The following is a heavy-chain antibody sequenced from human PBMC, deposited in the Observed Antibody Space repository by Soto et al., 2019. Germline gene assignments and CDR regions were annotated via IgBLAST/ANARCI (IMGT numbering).Heavy chain of an antibody. D-gene: IGHD1-26*01. Sequence: QVQLVQSGAEVKKPGSSVKVSCKASGGTFSSYTISWVRQAPGQGLEWMGRIIPILGIANYAQKFQGRVTMXXNXPXXSADRELSTQSSEDTAVYYGARGGGNMPYYYGMAVVGHGTTATVSS. CDR3: ARGGGNMPYYYGMAV. V-gene: IGHV1-69*02. CDR2: IIPILGIA. J-gene: IGHJ6*02. CDR1: GGTFSSYT.